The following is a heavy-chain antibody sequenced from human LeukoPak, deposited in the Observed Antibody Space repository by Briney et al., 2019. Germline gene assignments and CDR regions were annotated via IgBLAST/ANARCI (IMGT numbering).Heavy chain of an antibody. Sequence: ASVKVSCKASGYTFTGYYMNWVRQAPGQGLERMGRINPNSGGTNYAQKFQGRVTMTRDTSISTAYMELSRLRSDDTAVYYCAREPPRWYSSGGYWGQGTLVTVSS. CDR3: AREPPRWYSSGGY. CDR2: INPNSGGT. D-gene: IGHD6-19*01. J-gene: IGHJ4*02. CDR1: GYTFTGYY. V-gene: IGHV1-2*06.